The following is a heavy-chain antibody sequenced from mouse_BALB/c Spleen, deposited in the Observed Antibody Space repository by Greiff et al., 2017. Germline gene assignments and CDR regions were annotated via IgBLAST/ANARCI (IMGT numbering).Heavy chain of an antibody. CDR3: ARTRYDAMDY. Sequence: QVQLQQPGAELVKPGASVKLSCKASGYTFTSYWMPWVKQRPGQGLEWIGEINPSNGRTNYNEKFKSKATLTVDKSSSTAYMQLSSLTSEDSAVYYCARTRYDAMDYWGQGTSVTVSS. J-gene: IGHJ4*01. CDR1: GYTFTSYW. V-gene: IGHV1S81*02. CDR2: INPSNGRT.